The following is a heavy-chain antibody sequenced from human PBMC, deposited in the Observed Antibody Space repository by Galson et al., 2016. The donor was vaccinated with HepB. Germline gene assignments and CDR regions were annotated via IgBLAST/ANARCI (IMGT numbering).Heavy chain of an antibody. CDR1: GGSFSGYY. CDR2: INPSGRT. J-gene: IGHJ5*02. CDR3: ARGYAPNKGLRSSSRRWLDP. Sequence: SETLSLTCAVYGGSFSGYYWSWIRQPPGKGLEWIGEINPSGRTNYNPSLKSRISMSIDTSKNQFSLKVNSMTAADTAVYYCARGYAPNKGLRSSSRRWLDPWGQGTLVTVSS. D-gene: IGHD5-12*01. V-gene: IGHV4-34*01.